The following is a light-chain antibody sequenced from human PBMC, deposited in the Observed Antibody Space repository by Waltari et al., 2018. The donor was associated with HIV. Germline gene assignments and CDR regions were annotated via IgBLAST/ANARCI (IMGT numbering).Light chain of an antibody. V-gene: IGLV2-14*01. CDR2: EVS. CDR3: CSYSSSGTVL. CDR1: RNDVGGFHS. Sequence: HSVLTQPASMSGSLGQSITISCLGSRNDVGGFHSVSWYQQSPDKAPRLVIYEVSNRPSGVSGRFSGSKSGSAASLTISGLQPEDEADYYCCSYSSSGTVLFGGGTRLTVL. J-gene: IGLJ2*01.